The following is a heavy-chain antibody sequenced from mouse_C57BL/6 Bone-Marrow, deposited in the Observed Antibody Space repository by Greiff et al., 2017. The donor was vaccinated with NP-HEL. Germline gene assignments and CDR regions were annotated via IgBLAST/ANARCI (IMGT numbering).Heavy chain of an antibody. D-gene: IGHD2-10*01. V-gene: IGHV1-69*01. CDR2: IDPSDSYT. CDR1: GYTFTSYW. CDR3: ARRPWSPYRGFAY. Sequence: VQLQQPGAELVMPGASVKLSCKASGYTFTSYWMHWVKQRPGQGLEWIGEIDPSDSYTNYNQKFKGKSTLTVDKSSSTAYMQRSSLTSEDSAVDYCARRPWSPYRGFAYWGQGTLVTVSA. J-gene: IGHJ3*01.